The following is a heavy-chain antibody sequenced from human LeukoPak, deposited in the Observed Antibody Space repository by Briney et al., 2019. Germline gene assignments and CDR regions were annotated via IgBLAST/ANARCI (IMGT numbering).Heavy chain of an antibody. Sequence: SETLSLTCTVSGGSISSGSYYWNWIRQPAGKGLEWIGRFYTSGSIDYNPSLKSRVTISLDTSKNQFSLNLSSVTAADTAVYYCARETVVVLTRFFDYWGQGTRVTVSS. J-gene: IGHJ4*02. CDR2: FYTSGSI. D-gene: IGHD3-22*01. CDR3: ARETVVVLTRFFDY. V-gene: IGHV4-61*02. CDR1: GGSISSGSYY.